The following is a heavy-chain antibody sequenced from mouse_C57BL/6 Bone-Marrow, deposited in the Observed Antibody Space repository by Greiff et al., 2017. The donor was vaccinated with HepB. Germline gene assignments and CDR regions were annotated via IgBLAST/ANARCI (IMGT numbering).Heavy chain of an antibody. CDR3: ARYQYYYGSSYYFDV. CDR2: IYPGSGST. V-gene: IGHV1-55*01. J-gene: IGHJ1*03. CDR1: GYTFTSYW. Sequence: QVQLKQPGAELVKPGASVKMSCKASGYTFTSYWITWVKQRPGQGLEWIGDIYPGSGSTNYNEKFKSKATLTVDTSSSTAYMQLSSLTSEDSAVYYCARYQYYYGSSYYFDVWGTGTTVTVSS. D-gene: IGHD1-1*01.